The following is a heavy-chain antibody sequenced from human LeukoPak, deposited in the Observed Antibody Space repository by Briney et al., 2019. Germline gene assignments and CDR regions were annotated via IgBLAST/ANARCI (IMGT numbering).Heavy chain of an antibody. V-gene: IGHV4-39*07. CDR3: ASGKLEQLVLDAFDI. CDR1: GGSISSGGYY. Sequence: PSETLSLTCTVSGGSISSGGYYWSWIRQPPGKGLEWIGEINHSGSTNYNPSLKSRVTISVDTSKNQFSLKLSSVTAADTAVYYCASGKLEQLVLDAFDIGGQGTMVTVSA. CDR2: INHSGST. J-gene: IGHJ3*02. D-gene: IGHD6-13*01.